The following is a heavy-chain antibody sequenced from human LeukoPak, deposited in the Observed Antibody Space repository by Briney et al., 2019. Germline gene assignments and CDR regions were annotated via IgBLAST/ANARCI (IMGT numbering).Heavy chain of an antibody. CDR2: IYYSGST. J-gene: IGHJ6*03. CDR3: ARLRYYGSGSYKKRGGYYYYYMDV. CDR1: GGSISSSSYY. V-gene: IGHV4-39*07. D-gene: IGHD3-10*01. Sequence: SETLSLTCTVSGGSISSSSYYWGWIRQPPGKGLEWIGSIYYSGSTYYNPSLKSRVTISVDTSKNQFSLKLSSVTAADTAVYYCARLRYYGSGSYKKRGGYYYYYMDVWGKGTTVTISS.